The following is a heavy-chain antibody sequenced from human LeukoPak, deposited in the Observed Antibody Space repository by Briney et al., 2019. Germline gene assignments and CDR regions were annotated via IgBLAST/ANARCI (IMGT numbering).Heavy chain of an antibody. CDR2: INHSGST. Sequence: PSETLSLTCAVYGGSFSGYYWSWIRQPPGKGLEWIGEINHSGSTNYNPSLKSRVTISVDTSKNQFSLKLSSVTAADTAVYYCATQMTTVTPIVYWGQGTLVTVSS. J-gene: IGHJ4*02. D-gene: IGHD4-11*01. V-gene: IGHV4-34*01. CDR1: GGSFSGYY. CDR3: ATQMTTVTPIVY.